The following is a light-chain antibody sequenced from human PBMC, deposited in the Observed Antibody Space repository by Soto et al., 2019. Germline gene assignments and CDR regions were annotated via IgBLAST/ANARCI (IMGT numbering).Light chain of an antibody. Sequence: DIQMTQSPSTLPASVGDRVTITCRASQSISNWLAWYQQKPGKAPNLLIYKASSLESGVPSRFSGSGSGTEFTLTISSLQPDDFATYYCQQYMNYWTFGRGTKVDIK. V-gene: IGKV1-5*03. J-gene: IGKJ1*01. CDR3: QQYMNYWT. CDR2: KAS. CDR1: QSISNW.